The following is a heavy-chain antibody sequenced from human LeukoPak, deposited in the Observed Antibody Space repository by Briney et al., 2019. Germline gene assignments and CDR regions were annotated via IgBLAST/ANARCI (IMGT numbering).Heavy chain of an antibody. Sequence: GGSLRLSCAASGFTFSSYGMHWVRQAPGKGLEWVAVIWYDGSNKYYADSVKGRFTISRDNSKNTLYLQMNSLRAEDTAVYYCAGATVTTSPYYYYYGMDVWGQGTTVTVSS. CDR2: IWYDGSNK. J-gene: IGHJ6*02. V-gene: IGHV3-33*01. CDR1: GFTFSSYG. D-gene: IGHD4-17*01. CDR3: AGATVTTSPYYYYYGMDV.